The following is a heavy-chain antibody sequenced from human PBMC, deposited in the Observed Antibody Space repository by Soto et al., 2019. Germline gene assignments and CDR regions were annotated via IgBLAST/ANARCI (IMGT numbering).Heavy chain of an antibody. V-gene: IGHV1-69*13. CDR3: ARASYYYDSSGCYNY. CDR2: IIPIFGTA. D-gene: IGHD3-22*01. CDR1: GGTFSSYA. J-gene: IGHJ4*02. Sequence: ASVKVSCKASGGTFSSYAISWVRQAPGQGLEWMGGIIPIFGTANYAQKFQGRVTITADESTSTAYMELSSLRSEDTAVYYCARASYYYDSSGCYNYWGQGTLVTVSS.